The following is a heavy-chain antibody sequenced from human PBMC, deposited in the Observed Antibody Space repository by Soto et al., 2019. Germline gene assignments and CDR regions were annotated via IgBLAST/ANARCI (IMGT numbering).Heavy chain of an antibody. J-gene: IGHJ4*02. CDR2: IRQDGSEK. Sequence: GGSLRLSCVGSGFTFSSNWMTWVRRAPGKGLEWVGNIRQDGSEKNYVDYVKGRFTISRDNAKNSLYLQMNSLRAEDTAVYYCAREIVVARGASYFDYWGPGTLVTVSS. D-gene: IGHD2-2*01. CDR1: GFTFSSNW. CDR3: AREIVVARGASYFDY. V-gene: IGHV3-7*04.